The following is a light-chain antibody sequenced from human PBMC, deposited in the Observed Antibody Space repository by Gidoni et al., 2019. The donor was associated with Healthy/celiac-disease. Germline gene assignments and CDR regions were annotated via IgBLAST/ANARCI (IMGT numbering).Light chain of an antibody. Sequence: VVMTQSPLSLPVTLGQPASISCRSRQSLVYSDGNTYLNWFQQRPGQSPMRLIYKVSNRDSGVPDRFSGSGSGTDFTLKISRVEAEDVGVYYCMQGTHWPPAFGQGTKVEIK. CDR2: KVS. CDR1: QSLVYSDGNTY. V-gene: IGKV2-30*01. CDR3: MQGTHWPPA. J-gene: IGKJ1*01.